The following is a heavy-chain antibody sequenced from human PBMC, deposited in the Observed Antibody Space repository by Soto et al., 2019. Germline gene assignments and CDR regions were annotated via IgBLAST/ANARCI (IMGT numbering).Heavy chain of an antibody. Sequence: PGGSLRLSCAASGFPFSNAWMSLVRQSPGKGLEWVGRIKSKTDGGTTDYAAPVKGRFTISRDDSKNTLYLQMNSLKTEDTAVYYCTTEPYDFWQHQGFDPWGQGNLVTVSS. D-gene: IGHD3-3*01. J-gene: IGHJ5*02. CDR2: IKSKTDGGTT. CDR3: TTEPYDFWQHQGFDP. CDR1: GFPFSNAW. V-gene: IGHV3-15*01.